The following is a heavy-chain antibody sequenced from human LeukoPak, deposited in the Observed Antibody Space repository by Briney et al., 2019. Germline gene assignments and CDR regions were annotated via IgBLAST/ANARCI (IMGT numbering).Heavy chain of an antibody. Sequence: PGGSLRLSCAASGFTFSSYWMHWVRQAPGKGLVWVSRINSDGSSTSYADSVKGRFTISRDNAKNTLYLQMNSLRAEDTAVYYCAKTHDYGDYGDYWGQGTLVTVSS. CDR1: GFTFSSYW. CDR3: AKTHDYGDYGDY. D-gene: IGHD4-17*01. CDR2: INSDGSST. J-gene: IGHJ4*02. V-gene: IGHV3-74*01.